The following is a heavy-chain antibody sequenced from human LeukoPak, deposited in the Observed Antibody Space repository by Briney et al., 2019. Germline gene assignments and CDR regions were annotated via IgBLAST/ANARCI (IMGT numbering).Heavy chain of an antibody. V-gene: IGHV1-2*02. CDR2: INSNSGDT. CDR3: ARDTVLRGFWSGSAHMVFDI. Sequence: ASVTVSCKASGYAFTGYYVNWVRQAPGQGLEWMGWINSNSGDTNNAQKFQGRVTMTRDTSISTAYMELTGLKSDDTAVYFCARDTVLRGFWSGSAHMVFDIWGQGTMVTVSS. D-gene: IGHD3-3*01. J-gene: IGHJ3*02. CDR1: GYAFTGYY.